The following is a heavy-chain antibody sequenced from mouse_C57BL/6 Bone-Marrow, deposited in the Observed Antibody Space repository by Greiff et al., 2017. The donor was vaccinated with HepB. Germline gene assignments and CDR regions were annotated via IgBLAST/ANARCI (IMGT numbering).Heavy chain of an antibody. CDR1: GYTFTSYW. V-gene: IGHV1-64*01. CDR3: ARTIYYDYDWSAY. D-gene: IGHD2-4*01. Sequence: QVQLQQPGAELVKPGASVKLSCKASGYTFTSYWMHWVKQRPGQGLEWIGMIHPNSGSTNYNEKFRSKATLTVDKSSSTAYMQLSSLTSEDSAVYYCARTIYYDYDWSAYWGQGTLVTVSA. CDR2: IHPNSGST. J-gene: IGHJ3*01.